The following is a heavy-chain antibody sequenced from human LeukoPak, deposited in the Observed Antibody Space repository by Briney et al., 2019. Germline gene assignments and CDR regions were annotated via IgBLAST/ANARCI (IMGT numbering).Heavy chain of an antibody. CDR3: TTKVIRGNSGDDYDD. V-gene: IGHV3-30*03. Sequence: GGSLRLSCLVSGFSFSDYAMSWVPRAPGKGLEWVALISSDGNDKLYGESVRGRFTVSRDDSKSTLDLQMNSLRAEDTAVYYCTTKVIRGNSGDDYDDWGQGTLVTVSS. J-gene: IGHJ4*02. CDR2: ISSDGNDK. D-gene: IGHD5-12*01. CDR1: GFSFSDYA.